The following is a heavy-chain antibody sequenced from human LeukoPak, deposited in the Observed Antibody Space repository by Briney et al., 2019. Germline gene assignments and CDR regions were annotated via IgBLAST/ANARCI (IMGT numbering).Heavy chain of an antibody. CDR2: IGSSGGST. CDR1: GFPFSSYA. Sequence: GGSLRLSCEVSGFPFSSYAMSWVRQAPGRGLELVSVIGSSGGSTYYADSVKGRFTISRDNSKSTLYLQMNSLKSEDTAVYYCAREGLIYGGVIPFFDYWGQGTLVTVSS. V-gene: IGHV3-23*01. CDR3: AREGLIYGGVIPFFDY. D-gene: IGHD3-3*01. J-gene: IGHJ4*02.